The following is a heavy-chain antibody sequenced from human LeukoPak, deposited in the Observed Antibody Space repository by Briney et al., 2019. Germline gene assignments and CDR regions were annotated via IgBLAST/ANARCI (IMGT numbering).Heavy chain of an antibody. Sequence: SETLSLTCTVSGGSISSGSYYWSWIRQPAGKGLEWIGRIYTSGSTNYNPSLKSRVTISVDTSKNQFSLKLSSVTAADTAVYYCARERHYDILTGYLDAFDIWGQGTMVTVSS. CDR3: ARERHYDILTGYLDAFDI. V-gene: IGHV4-61*02. CDR1: GGSISSGSYY. D-gene: IGHD3-9*01. J-gene: IGHJ3*02. CDR2: IYTSGST.